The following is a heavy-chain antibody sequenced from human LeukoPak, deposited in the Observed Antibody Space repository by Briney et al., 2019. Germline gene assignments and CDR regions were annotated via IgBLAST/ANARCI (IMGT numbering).Heavy chain of an antibody. CDR1: GFTFSSYS. J-gene: IGHJ4*02. V-gene: IGHV3-21*01. CDR3: ARALSYSYGSMDF. D-gene: IGHD5-18*01. Sequence: GGSLRLSCAASGFTFSSYSMNWVRQAPGKGLEWVSSISSGGKYIYNADSVKGRFTISRDNAKNSLYLQMNSLRVEDTAVYYCARALSYSYGSMDFWGQGTLVIVSS. CDR2: ISSGGKYI.